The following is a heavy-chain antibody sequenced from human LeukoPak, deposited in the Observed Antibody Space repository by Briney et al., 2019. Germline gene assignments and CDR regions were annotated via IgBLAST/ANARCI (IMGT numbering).Heavy chain of an antibody. CDR3: AKELSVRNQFDY. J-gene: IGHJ4*02. D-gene: IGHD1-14*01. CDR1: GXTXSTYA. V-gene: IGHV3-23*01. CDR2: ISGSGANT. Sequence: GGSLRLSCAASGXTXSTYAMSWVRQXXXXXXEXXSGISGSGANTYYADSVKGRFTISRDKSQSMLYLQMNSLRAEDTAVYYCAKELSVRNQFDYWGQGTLVTVSS.